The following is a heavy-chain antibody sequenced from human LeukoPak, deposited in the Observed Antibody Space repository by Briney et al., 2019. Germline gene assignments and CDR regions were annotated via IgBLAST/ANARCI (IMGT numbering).Heavy chain of an antibody. V-gene: IGHV3-74*01. CDR1: GFTFSSYG. Sequence: QAGGSLRLSCAATGFTFSSYGMHWFRQDPGKGPVWVARTNRDGSSTAYADSVKGRFTISKDNAKNTLYLLMNSLRAEDTAVYYCARDSVEWYIFDYWGQGALVTVSS. D-gene: IGHD3-3*01. CDR3: ARDSVEWYIFDY. J-gene: IGHJ4*02. CDR2: TNRDGSST.